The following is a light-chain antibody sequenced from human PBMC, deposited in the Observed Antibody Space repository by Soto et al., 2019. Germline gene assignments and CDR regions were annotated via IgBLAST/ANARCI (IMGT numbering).Light chain of an antibody. J-gene: IGLJ3*02. CDR3: SSYTSSNTHWV. CDR2: EVS. CDR1: SSDVGGYNY. V-gene: IGLV2-14*01. Sequence: QSALTQPASVSGSPGQSITISCTGTSSDVGGYNYVSWYQQHPGKAPKLMIYEVSNRPSGVSNRFSGSKSGNTTPLTISGLQAEDEADYYCSSYTSSNTHWVFGGGTKLTVL.